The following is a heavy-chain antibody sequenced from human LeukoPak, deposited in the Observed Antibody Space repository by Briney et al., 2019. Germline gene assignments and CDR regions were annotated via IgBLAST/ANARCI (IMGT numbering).Heavy chain of an antibody. CDR2: IYYSGST. J-gene: IGHJ2*01. CDR3: ARGWELRYFDL. Sequence: PSETLSLTCTVSGGSISSYYWSWIRQPPGKGLEWIGYIYYSGSTNYNPSLKSRVTISVDTSKNQFSLKPSSVTAADTAVYYCARGWELRYFDLWGRGTLVTVSS. CDR1: GGSISSYY. D-gene: IGHD1-26*01. V-gene: IGHV4-59*01.